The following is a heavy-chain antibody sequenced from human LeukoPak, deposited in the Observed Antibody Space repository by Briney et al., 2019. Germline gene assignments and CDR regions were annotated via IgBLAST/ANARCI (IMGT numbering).Heavy chain of an antibody. CDR1: GYTFTGYY. J-gene: IGHJ4*02. CDR3: ARDHYYDILTGLTFDY. CDR2: INPNSGGT. Sequence: ASVKVSCKASGYTFTGYYMHWVRQAPGQGLEWMGWINPNSGGTNYAQKFQGRVTMTRDTSISTAYMELSRLRSDDTAVYYCARDHYYDILTGLTFDYWGQGTLVTVSS. V-gene: IGHV1-2*02. D-gene: IGHD3-9*01.